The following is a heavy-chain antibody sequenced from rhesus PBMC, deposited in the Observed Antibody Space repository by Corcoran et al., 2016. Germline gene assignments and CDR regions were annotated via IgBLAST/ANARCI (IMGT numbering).Heavy chain of an antibody. D-gene: IGHD4-35*01. CDR3: ARLDGNWSDS. CDR1: GGSISSSNW. Sequence: QVQLQESGPGLVKPSETLSLTCAVSGGSISSSNWWSWIRQSPGTGLDWIGYIYGGSGSTSYNPSLKSRVTISTDTSKNQFSLKLSSVTAADTAVYYCARLDGNWSDSWGQGVVVTVSS. CDR2: IYGGSGST. V-gene: IGHV4-93*02. J-gene: IGHJ6*01.